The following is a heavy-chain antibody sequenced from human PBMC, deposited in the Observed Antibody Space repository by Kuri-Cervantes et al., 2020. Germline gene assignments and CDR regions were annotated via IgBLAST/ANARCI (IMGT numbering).Heavy chain of an antibody. Sequence: ASVKVSCKASGGTFSSYGISWVRQAPGQGLEWMGWISAYNGNTNYAQKLQGRVTMTTDTSTSTAYMELRSLRSDDTAVYYCARAVVVTATTYWYFDLWGRGTLVTVSS. J-gene: IGHJ2*01. CDR1: GGTFSSYG. CDR3: ARAVVVTATTYWYFDL. V-gene: IGHV1-18*01. CDR2: ISAYNGNT. D-gene: IGHD2-21*02.